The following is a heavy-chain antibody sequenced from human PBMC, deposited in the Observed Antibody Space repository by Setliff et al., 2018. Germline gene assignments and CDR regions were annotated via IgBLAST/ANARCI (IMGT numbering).Heavy chain of an antibody. CDR3: ASAESVQWLEVRKDY. CDR1: GFTFVNYW. V-gene: IGHV3-74*01. Sequence: PGGSLRLSCAASGFTFVNYWMHWVRQAPGKGLVWVSRVNSDGSSTIYADSVKGRFTISRDNAKNSMYLEMNSLRAEDTAVYYWASAESVQWLEVRKDYWGQGTLVTVSS. D-gene: IGHD6-19*01. J-gene: IGHJ4*02. CDR2: VNSDGSST.